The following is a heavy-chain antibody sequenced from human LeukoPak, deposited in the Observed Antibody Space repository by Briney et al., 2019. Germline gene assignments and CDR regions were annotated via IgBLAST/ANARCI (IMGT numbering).Heavy chain of an antibody. J-gene: IGHJ4*02. CDR3: ARRSTLYSSGWFYFDY. CDR2: IDAHDGKR. D-gene: IGHD6-19*01. CDR1: GYTFTNFG. V-gene: IGHV1-18*01. Sequence: GASVKVSCKASGYTFTNFGISWVRQAPGQGLEWVGWIDAHDGKRNYALKHEDRVIMTTDTSTSKVYMELRGLRSDDTAVYYCARRSTLYSSGWFYFDYWGQGTLVTVSS.